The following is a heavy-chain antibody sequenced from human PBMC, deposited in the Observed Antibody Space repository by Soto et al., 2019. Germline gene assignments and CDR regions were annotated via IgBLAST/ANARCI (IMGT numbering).Heavy chain of an antibody. D-gene: IGHD5-18*01. CDR2: INPSGGST. CDR1: GSTFTSYY. Sequence: ASVKVSGKASGSTFTSYYMHWVRQAPGQGLEWLGIINPSGGSTSYAQKFQGRVTMTRDTSTSTVYMELSSLRAEDTAVYYCARDTIQLWSILSLDVWGQGTTVTVSS. CDR3: ARDTIQLWSILSLDV. J-gene: IGHJ6*02. V-gene: IGHV1-46*01.